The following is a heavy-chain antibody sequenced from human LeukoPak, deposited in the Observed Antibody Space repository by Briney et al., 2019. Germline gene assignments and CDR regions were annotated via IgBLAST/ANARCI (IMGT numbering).Heavy chain of an antibody. CDR2: ISSSSDYI. J-gene: IGHJ4*02. CDR3: ARESESYDSSGSTFDY. Sequence: GGSLRLSCAGSGFTFSSYSFNWVRQAPGKGLEWVSSISSSSDYIDYADSVKGRFTISRDNSKNTLFLQLNSLRAEDTAVYYCARESESYDSSGSTFDYWGQGTLVTVSS. CDR1: GFTFSSYS. D-gene: IGHD3-22*01. V-gene: IGHV3-21*01.